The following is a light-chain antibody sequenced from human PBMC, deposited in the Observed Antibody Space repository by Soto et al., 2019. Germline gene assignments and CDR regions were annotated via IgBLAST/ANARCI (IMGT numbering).Light chain of an antibody. J-gene: IGLJ3*02. CDR3: SAFDDSLNHWV. CDR2: VND. CDR1: KSNIGANS. V-gene: IGLV1-44*01. Sequence: QSVLTQPPSASGTPGQRVIISCSGSKSNIGANSANWYQQVPGTAPKLLIFVNDQRPSGVPDRFSGSKSGTSASLVISGLQSEDEADYYCSAFDDSLNHWVFGGGTQLTVL.